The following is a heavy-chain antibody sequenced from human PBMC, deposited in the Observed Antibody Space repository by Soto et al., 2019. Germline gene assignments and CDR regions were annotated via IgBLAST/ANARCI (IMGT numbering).Heavy chain of an antibody. Sequence: QLQLQESGPGLVKPSETLSLTCTVSGGSISSSSYYWGWIRQPPGKGLEWIGSIYYSGSTYYNPSLKIRVTISVDTSKNQYSLKLSSVTAADTAVYYCARDGIIVAKGAFDIWGQGTMVTVSS. D-gene: IGHD5-12*01. CDR2: IYYSGST. CDR1: GGSISSSSYY. CDR3: ARDGIIVAKGAFDI. J-gene: IGHJ3*02. V-gene: IGHV4-39*02.